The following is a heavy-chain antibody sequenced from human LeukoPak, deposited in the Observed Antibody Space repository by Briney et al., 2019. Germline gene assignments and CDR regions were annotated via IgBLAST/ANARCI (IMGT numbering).Heavy chain of an antibody. CDR1: GFTVTNYC. Sequence: GGSLRLSCAASGFTVTNYCMSWVRQAPGKGLEWVSVIYSGGDTFHADSVKGRFTLSRDNSKNILYLQMNSLRAEDTAVYYCTRDPDGWGQGTLVTVSS. CDR2: IYSGGDT. V-gene: IGHV3-66*01. CDR3: TRDPDG. J-gene: IGHJ4*02.